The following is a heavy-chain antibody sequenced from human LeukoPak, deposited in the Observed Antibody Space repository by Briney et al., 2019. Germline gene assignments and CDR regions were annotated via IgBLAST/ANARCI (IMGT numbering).Heavy chain of an antibody. CDR1: GYTFTGYY. Sequence: ASVKVSCKASGYTFTGYYMHWVRQAPGQGLEWMGWINPNSGGTNYAQKFQGRVTMTRDTSISTAYMELSRLRSDDTAVYYCARFPPLTGSNWFDPWGQGTLVTVPS. J-gene: IGHJ5*02. CDR2: INPNSGGT. CDR3: ARFPPLTGSNWFDP. D-gene: IGHD1-20*01. V-gene: IGHV1-2*02.